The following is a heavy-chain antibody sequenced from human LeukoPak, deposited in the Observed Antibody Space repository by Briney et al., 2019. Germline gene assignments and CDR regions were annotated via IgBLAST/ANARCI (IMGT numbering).Heavy chain of an antibody. CDR1: GGSISSYY. D-gene: IGHD5-18*01. CDR2: IYYSGST. Sequence: PSETLSLTCTVSGGSISSYYWSWIRQPPGKGLEWIGYIYYSGSTNYNPSLKSRVTISVDTSKNQFSLKLSSVTAADTAVYYCARSMWIPLVGFDPWGQGTLVTVSS. V-gene: IGHV4-59*01. CDR3: ARSMWIPLVGFDP. J-gene: IGHJ5*02.